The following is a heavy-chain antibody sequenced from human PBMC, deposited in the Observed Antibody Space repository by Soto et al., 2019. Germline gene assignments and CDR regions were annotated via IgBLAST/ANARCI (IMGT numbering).Heavy chain of an antibody. CDR2: IIQDGREK. V-gene: IGHV3-7*01. Sequence: EVQVVESGGGLVQPGGSLRLSCAASGFSFRDSWMSWVRQAPGKGLEWVANIIQDGREKYYVDSVKGRFTISRDNAKNSLYLQMNSLRAEDTALYYCAAGAYPFQYWGQGTLVTVSS. J-gene: IGHJ4*02. CDR1: GFSFRDSW. CDR3: AAGAYPFQY.